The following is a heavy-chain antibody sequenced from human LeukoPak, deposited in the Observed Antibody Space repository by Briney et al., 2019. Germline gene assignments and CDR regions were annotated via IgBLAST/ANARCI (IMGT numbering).Heavy chain of an antibody. J-gene: IGHJ4*02. CDR1: GYTFTSYG. CDR2: ISAYNGNT. D-gene: IGHD1-26*01. CDR3: ARQIVGATFLIDY. V-gene: IGHV1-18*01. Sequence: GASVKVSCKASGYTFTSYGSSWVRQAPGQGLEWMGWISAYNGNTNYAQKLQGRGTMTTDTSTSTAYMELRSLRYDDTAVYYCARQIVGATFLIDYWGQGTLVTVSS.